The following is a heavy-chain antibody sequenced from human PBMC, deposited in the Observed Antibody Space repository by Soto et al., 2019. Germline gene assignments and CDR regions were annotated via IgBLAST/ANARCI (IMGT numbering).Heavy chain of an antibody. CDR2: IVVGSGNT. Sequence: GASVKVSCKASGFTFTSSAVQWVRQARGQRLEWIGWIVVGSGNTNYAQKFQERVTITRDMSTSTAYMELSSLRSEDTAVYYCAAEINVAYYYDSSGSPGFDYWGQGTLVTGSS. CDR1: GFTFTSSA. CDR3: AAEINVAYYYDSSGSPGFDY. J-gene: IGHJ4*02. D-gene: IGHD3-22*01. V-gene: IGHV1-58*01.